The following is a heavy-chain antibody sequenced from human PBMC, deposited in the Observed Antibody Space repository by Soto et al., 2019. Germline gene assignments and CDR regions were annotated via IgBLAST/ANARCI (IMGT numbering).Heavy chain of an antibody. CDR3: AHGSCTSADCYPNPYLDY. CDR1: GFSLSTSAEG. J-gene: IGHJ4*02. V-gene: IGHV2-5*02. Sequence: QITLKESGPTLVNPTQTLTLTCTFSGFSLSTSAEGVGWIRQPPGKALEWLALIYWDGDERYSPSLKSRLTITKDTSKNQVVLTMTNIDPADTATYSCAHGSCTSADCYPNPYLDYWGQGILVTVSS. CDR2: IYWDGDE. D-gene: IGHD2-2*01.